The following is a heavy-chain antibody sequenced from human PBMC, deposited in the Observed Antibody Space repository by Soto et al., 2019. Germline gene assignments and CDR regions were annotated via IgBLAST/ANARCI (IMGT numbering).Heavy chain of an antibody. V-gene: IGHV3-21*04. Sequence: GGSLRLSCAASGFNFITYSLNWVRQAPGKGLEWVASISSSAIYIDYADSVKGRFTISRDNSKNTLYLQMNGLRAEDTAVYYCGSGYYLDEYWGQGTLVTVSS. CDR3: GSGYYLDEY. CDR2: ISSSAIYI. J-gene: IGHJ4*02. D-gene: IGHD3-22*01. CDR1: GFNFITYS.